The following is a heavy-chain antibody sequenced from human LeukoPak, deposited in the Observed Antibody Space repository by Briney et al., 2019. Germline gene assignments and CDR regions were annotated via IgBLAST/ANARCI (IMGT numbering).Heavy chain of an antibody. D-gene: IGHD1-26*01. J-gene: IGHJ4*02. CDR2: ISPSSGGT. Sequence: GASVKVSCKASGYTFTGYYIHWVRQAPGQGLEWMGWISPSSGGTSYAQKFHGRVTMTRDTSISTAYMELSRLRSDDTAVYYCARERNGSYYAYWGQGTLVTVSS. V-gene: IGHV1-2*02. CDR3: ARERNGSYYAY. CDR1: GYTFTGYY.